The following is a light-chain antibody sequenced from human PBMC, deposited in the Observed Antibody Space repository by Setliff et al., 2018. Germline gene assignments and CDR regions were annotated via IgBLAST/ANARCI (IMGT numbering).Light chain of an antibody. CDR2: KVS. J-gene: IGLJ1*01. Sequence: QPVLAQPPSASGSPGQSVPISCTGTSSDVGGYNYVSWYQQHPGKAPKLMIYKVSKRPSGVPDRFSGSKSGNTASLTVSGLQAEDEADYYCSSYAGSNNPYVFGTGTKVTVL. CDR1: SSDVGGYNY. V-gene: IGLV2-8*01. CDR3: SSYAGSNNPYV.